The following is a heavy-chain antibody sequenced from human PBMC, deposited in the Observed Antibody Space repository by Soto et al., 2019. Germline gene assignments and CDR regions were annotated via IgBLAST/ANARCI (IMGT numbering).Heavy chain of an antibody. CDR1: GFTFSSYA. CDR3: ARPPAGSYRLAYYFDH. D-gene: IGHD1-26*01. Sequence: QVQLVESGGGVVQPGRSLRLSCAASGFTFSSYAMHWVRQAPGKGLEWVAVISYDGSNKYYADSVKGRFTISRDNSKNTLYLQMHSLRAEDTAVYYCARPPAGSYRLAYYFDHWGQGTLVTVSS. V-gene: IGHV3-30-3*01. CDR2: ISYDGSNK. J-gene: IGHJ4*02.